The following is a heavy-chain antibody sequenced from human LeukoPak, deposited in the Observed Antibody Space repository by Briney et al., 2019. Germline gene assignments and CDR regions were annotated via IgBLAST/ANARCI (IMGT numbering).Heavy chain of an antibody. CDR3: AREPMQDSSGYGLGDAFDI. V-gene: IGHV4-59*01. CDR2: IYYSGST. J-gene: IGHJ3*02. CDR1: GGSISSYY. D-gene: IGHD3-22*01. Sequence: SETLSLTCTVSGGSISSYYWSWIRQPPGKGLGWIGYIYYSGSTNYNPSLKSRVTISVDTSKNQFSLKLSSVTAADTAVYYCAREPMQDSSGYGLGDAFDIWGQGTMVTVSS.